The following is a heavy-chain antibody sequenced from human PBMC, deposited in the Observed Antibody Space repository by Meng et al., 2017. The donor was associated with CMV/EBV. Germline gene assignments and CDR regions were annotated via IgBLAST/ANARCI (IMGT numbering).Heavy chain of an antibody. CDR1: GGSISSSSYY. D-gene: IGHD6-13*01. CDR3: ARHGQQLILHAFDI. Sequence: SETLSLTCTVSGGSISSSSYYWGWIRQPPGKGLEWIGSIYYSGSTYYNPSLKSRVTISVDTSKNQFSLKLSSVTAADTAVYYCARHGQQLILHAFDIWGQGTMVTVSS. J-gene: IGHJ3*02. V-gene: IGHV4-39*01. CDR2: IYYSGST.